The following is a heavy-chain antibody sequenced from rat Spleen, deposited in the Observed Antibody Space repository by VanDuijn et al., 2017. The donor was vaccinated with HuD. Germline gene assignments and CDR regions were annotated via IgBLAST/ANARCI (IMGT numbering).Heavy chain of an antibody. CDR2: ITYSGTT. J-gene: IGHJ2*01. V-gene: IGHV3-1*01. Sequence: EVQVQESGPGLVKPSQSLSLTCSVTGYSSTDSHWGWIRQFPGNKMEWVGHITYSGTTAYSPTVKSRISITRDTSKHQFFLQLTSVTTEDTATYYCARRDYGGYSEYYFDYWGQGVMVTVSS. CDR1: GYSSTDSH. CDR3: ARRDYGGYSEYYFDY. D-gene: IGHD1-11*01.